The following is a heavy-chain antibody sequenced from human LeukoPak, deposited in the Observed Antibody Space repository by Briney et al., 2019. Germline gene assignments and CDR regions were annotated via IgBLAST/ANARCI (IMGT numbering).Heavy chain of an antibody. V-gene: IGHV4-4*07. CDR1: GGSISSYY. Sequence: SETLSLTCTVSGGSISSYYWSWIRQPAGKGLEWIGRIYTSGSTNYNPSLKSRVTMSVDTSKNQFSLKLSSVTAADTAVYYCARSKRITMIVVDEYFDYWGQGTLVTVSS. CDR2: IYTSGST. D-gene: IGHD3-22*01. J-gene: IGHJ4*02. CDR3: ARSKRITMIVVDEYFDY.